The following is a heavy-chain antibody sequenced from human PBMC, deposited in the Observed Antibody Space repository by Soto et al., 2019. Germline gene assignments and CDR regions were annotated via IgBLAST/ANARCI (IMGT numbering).Heavy chain of an antibody. Sequence: QVQLQESGPGLVKPSETLSLTCRVSGGSMSGYYWSWVRLAPGKGLEWIGYVYYTGSTNYNPSLQSRVSISVDTSNKQFSLSLSLVTAADTAVYFCARSIAVPSGHIDHWGQGIRVTISS. CDR3: ARSIAVPSGHIDH. V-gene: IGHV4-59*01. J-gene: IGHJ4*02. CDR1: GGSMSGYY. CDR2: VYYTGST. D-gene: IGHD6-6*01.